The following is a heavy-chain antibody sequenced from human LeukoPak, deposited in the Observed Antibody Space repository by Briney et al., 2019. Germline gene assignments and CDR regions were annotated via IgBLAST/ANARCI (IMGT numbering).Heavy chain of an antibody. J-gene: IGHJ4*02. CDR3: TRDTHFYDY. Sequence: GGSLRLSCATSGFSFNSYGMNWVRQAPGTGLEWVSYISVSDGTIDYADPGKGRFTISSDNAKNSLFLQMNSLRVEDTAIYYCTRDTHFYDYWGQGTLVTVSS. CDR1: GFSFNSYG. CDR2: ISVSDGTI. D-gene: IGHD2/OR15-2a*01. V-gene: IGHV3-48*01.